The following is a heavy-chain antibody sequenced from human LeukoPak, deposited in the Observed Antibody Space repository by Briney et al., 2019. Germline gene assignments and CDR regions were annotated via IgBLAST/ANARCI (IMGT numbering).Heavy chain of an antibody. J-gene: IGHJ6*02. CDR3: ARTDIVLMVYAMEDYYYGMDV. CDR1: GYTFISYG. CDR2: ISAYNGNT. V-gene: IGHV1-18*01. Sequence: ASVKVSCKASGYTFISYGISWVRQAPGQGLEWMGWISAYNGNTNYAQKLRGRVTMTTDTSTRTAYMELRSLRSDDTAVYYCARTDIVLMVYAMEDYYYGMDVWGQGTTVTVSS. D-gene: IGHD2-8*01.